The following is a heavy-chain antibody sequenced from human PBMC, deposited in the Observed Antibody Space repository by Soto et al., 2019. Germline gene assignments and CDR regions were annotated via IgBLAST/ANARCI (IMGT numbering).Heavy chain of an antibody. CDR1: GGTFSSYA. V-gene: IGHV1-69*12. CDR2: IIPIFGTA. J-gene: IGHJ6*02. CDR3: ARDHQGRDYYYYGMDV. Sequence: QVQLVQSGAEVKKPGSSVKVSCKASGGTFSSYAISWVRQAPGQELEWMGGIIPIFGTANYAQKFQGRVTITADESTSTAYMELSSLRSEDTAVYYGARDHQGRDYYYYGMDVWGQGTTVTVSS.